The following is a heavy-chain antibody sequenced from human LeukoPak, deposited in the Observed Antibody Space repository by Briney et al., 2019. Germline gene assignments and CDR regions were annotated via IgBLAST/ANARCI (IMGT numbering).Heavy chain of an antibody. CDR3: ASWGSGSFYEY. CDR2: FFGGGGT. J-gene: IGHJ4*02. V-gene: IGHV3-66*01. D-gene: IGHD1-26*01. Sequence: GGSLRLSCAASGLTVRSNYISWVRQAPGKGLDWVAVFFGGGGTHYADSVKGRFAISRDQSKNTFHLQMNSVRVEDTAVYFCASWGSGSFYEYWGQGTLVTVSS. CDR1: GLTVRSNY.